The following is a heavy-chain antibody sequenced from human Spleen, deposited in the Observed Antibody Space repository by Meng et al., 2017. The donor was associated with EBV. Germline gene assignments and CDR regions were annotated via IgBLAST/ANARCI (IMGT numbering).Heavy chain of an antibody. CDR2: MDPNSGDT. J-gene: IGHJ4*02. CDR1: GYTFTYFY. CDR3: ALNLFSPEYYFDF. Sequence: QVQLVQSGAGVEKPGASVKVSCKASGYTFTYFYIHWLKQAPGQGLEWLGRMDPNSGDTDYAQKFQGRSTMTRDTSISTAYMELRRLTSDDTAIYYCALNLFSPEYYFDFWGQGTLVTVSS. V-gene: IGHV1-2*06.